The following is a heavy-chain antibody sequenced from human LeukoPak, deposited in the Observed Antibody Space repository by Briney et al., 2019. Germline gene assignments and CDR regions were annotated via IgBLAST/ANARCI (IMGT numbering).Heavy chain of an antibody. CDR2: IYHSGST. D-gene: IGHD3-22*01. Sequence: PSETLSLTCTVSGSSINSTHYWGWIRQPPGKGLEWIGNIYHSGSTNYNPSLKSRVTISVDTSNNRFSLKLSSVTAADTAVYYCTRGSIAYYYMDVRGKGTTVTISS. V-gene: IGHV4-38-2*02. CDR3: TRGSIAYYYMDV. J-gene: IGHJ6*03. CDR1: GSSINSTHY.